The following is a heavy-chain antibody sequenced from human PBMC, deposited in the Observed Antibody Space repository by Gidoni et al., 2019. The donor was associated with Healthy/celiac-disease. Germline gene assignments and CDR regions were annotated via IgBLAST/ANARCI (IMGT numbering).Heavy chain of an antibody. CDR3: ARGGSYSYFDY. J-gene: IGHJ4*02. Sequence: EVQLVESGGGLLQPGGSLRLSCASSGFTVSSNYMCWVRQAPGKGLGWVSVIYIGGSTYYADSVKGRFTISRDNSKNTLYLQMNSLRAEDTAVYYCARGGSYSYFDYWGQGTLGTVSS. CDR1: GFTVSSNY. D-gene: IGHD1-26*01. CDR2: IYIGGST. V-gene: IGHV3-53*01.